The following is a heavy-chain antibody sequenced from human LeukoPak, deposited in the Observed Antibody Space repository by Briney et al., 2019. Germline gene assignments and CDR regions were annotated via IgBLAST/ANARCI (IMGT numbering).Heavy chain of an antibody. V-gene: IGHV1-2*02. D-gene: IGHD6-13*01. J-gene: IGHJ4*02. CDR1: GYTLTGYH. CDR2: INPDSGGT. CDR3: ARGSSSSWYRYFFDY. Sequence: ASVKVSCKASGYTLTGYHMHWVRQAPGQGLEWMGWINPDSGGTKYAQKFQGRVTMTRDTSISTAYMELSRLRSDDTAVYYCARGSSSSWYRYFFDYWGQGTPVTVSS.